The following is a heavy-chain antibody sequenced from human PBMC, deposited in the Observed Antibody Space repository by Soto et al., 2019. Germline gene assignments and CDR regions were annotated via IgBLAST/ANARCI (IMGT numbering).Heavy chain of an antibody. CDR1: GFTFSSYG. V-gene: IGHV3-30*18. CDR3: AKDRHIYGEGEYYFDY. CDR2: ISYDGSNK. J-gene: IGHJ4*02. Sequence: GGSLRLSCAASGFTFSSYGMHWVRQAPGKGLEWVAVISYDGSNKYYADSVKGRFTISRDNSKNTLYLQMNSLRAEDTAVYYCAKDRHIYGEGEYYFDYWGQGTLVTVSS. D-gene: IGHD4-17*01.